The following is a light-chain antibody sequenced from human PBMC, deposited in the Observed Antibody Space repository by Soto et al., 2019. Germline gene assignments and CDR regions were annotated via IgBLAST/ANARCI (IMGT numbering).Light chain of an antibody. CDR3: QQYNSYLYT. V-gene: IGKV1-5*01. CDR2: DAS. Sequence: DIQMTQSPSTLSASVGDRVTITCRASQSISSWLAWYQQKPGKAPKLLIYDASSLESGVPSRFSSSGSGTDFTLTISSLQPDDFAAYYCQQYNSYLYTFGQGTKLEIK. J-gene: IGKJ2*01. CDR1: QSISSW.